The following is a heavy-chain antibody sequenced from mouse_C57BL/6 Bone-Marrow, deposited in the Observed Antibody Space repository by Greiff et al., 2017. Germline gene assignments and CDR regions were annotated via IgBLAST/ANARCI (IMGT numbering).Heavy chain of an antibody. J-gene: IGHJ1*03. D-gene: IGHD1-1*01. CDR1: GYAFTNYL. V-gene: IGHV1-54*01. CDR2: INPGSGGT. Sequence: VQLVESGAELVRPGTSVKVSCKASGYAFTNYLIEWVKQRPGQGLEWIGVINPGSGGTNYNEKFKGKATLTADKSSSTAYMQLSSLTSEDSAVXFCARRGGTTVVADWYFDVWGTGTTVTVSS. CDR3: ARRGGTTVVADWYFDV.